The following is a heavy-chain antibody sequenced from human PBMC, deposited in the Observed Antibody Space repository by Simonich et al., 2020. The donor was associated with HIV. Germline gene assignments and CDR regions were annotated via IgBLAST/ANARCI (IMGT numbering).Heavy chain of an antibody. D-gene: IGHD5-12*01. Sequence: QVHLQQWGAGLLKPSETLSLTCAVYGGSFSGYYWGWIRQPPGKGLGWIGEINHSGSTDYNPSLKSRVTISVDTSKNQFSLKLSSVTAADTALYYCARRTGYDLDYWGQGTLVTVSS. CDR2: INHSGST. J-gene: IGHJ4*02. CDR1: GGSFSGYY. V-gene: IGHV4-34*01. CDR3: ARRTGYDLDY.